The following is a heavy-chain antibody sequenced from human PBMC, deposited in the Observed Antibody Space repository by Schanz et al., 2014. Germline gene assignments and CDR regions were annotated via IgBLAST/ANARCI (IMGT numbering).Heavy chain of an antibody. J-gene: IGHJ1*01. CDR2: ITYDGSNK. D-gene: IGHD2-2*01. Sequence: QVQLVESGGGVVQPGRSLRLSCAASGFTFSSYGMHWVRQAAGKGLEWVAAITYDGSNKYYAESVKGRFAISRDNSKNTLYLQMNSLRAEDTAVYYCARSTSMYFLQWGQGTLVTVSS. V-gene: IGHV3-30*19. CDR1: GFTFSSYG. CDR3: ARSTSMYFLQ.